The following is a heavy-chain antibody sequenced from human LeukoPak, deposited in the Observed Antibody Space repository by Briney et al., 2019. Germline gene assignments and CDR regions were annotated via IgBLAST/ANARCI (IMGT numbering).Heavy chain of an antibody. Sequence: GGSLRLSCAASGFTFSSHAMSWVRQAPGKGLEWVSAISGSGGSTYYADSVKGRFTISRDNSKNTLYLQMNSLRAEDTAVYYCAKDKRDYYDSSGYFLPFDYWGQGTLVTVSS. CDR2: ISGSGGST. J-gene: IGHJ4*02. CDR1: GFTFSSHA. V-gene: IGHV3-23*01. D-gene: IGHD3-22*01. CDR3: AKDKRDYYDSSGYFLPFDY.